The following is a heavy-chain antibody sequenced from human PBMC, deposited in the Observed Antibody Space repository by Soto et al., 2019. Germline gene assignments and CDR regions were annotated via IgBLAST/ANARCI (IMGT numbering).Heavy chain of an antibody. D-gene: IGHD3-3*01. CDR1: GGSFSGYY. CDR2: INHSGST. Sequence: QVQLQQWGAGLLKPSETLSLTCAVYGGSFSGYYWSWIRQPPGKGLEWIGEINHSGSTNYNPSLKGRVTLSVDTSKNQFSLKLSSVTAADTAVYYCARGRKRVLEWLSRRNDALDIWGQGTMVTVSS. J-gene: IGHJ3*02. V-gene: IGHV4-34*01. CDR3: ARGRKRVLEWLSRRNDALDI.